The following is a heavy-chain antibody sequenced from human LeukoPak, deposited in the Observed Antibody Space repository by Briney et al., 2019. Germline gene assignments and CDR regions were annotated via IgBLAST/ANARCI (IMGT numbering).Heavy chain of an antibody. J-gene: IGHJ4*02. CDR2: IYSGGAT. CDR1: GFTVSSNY. D-gene: IGHD2-15*01. Sequence: GSLRLSCAAYGFTVSSNYMNWVRQAPGKGLEWVSVIYSGGATYYADSVRGRFTISRDNSKNTLYLQMNGLRAEDTAVYYCARGYGPDYWGQGTLVTVSS. V-gene: IGHV3-53*01. CDR3: ARGYGPDY.